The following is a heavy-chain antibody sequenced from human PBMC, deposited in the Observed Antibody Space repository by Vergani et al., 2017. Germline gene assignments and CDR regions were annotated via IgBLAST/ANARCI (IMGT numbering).Heavy chain of an antibody. V-gene: IGHV4-59*01. CDR3: AGSATMFFDY. CDR1: GGSISSYY. J-gene: IGHJ4*02. D-gene: IGHD3-10*02. CDR2: IYYSGST. Sequence: QVQLQESGPGLVKPSETLSLPCTVSGGSISSYYWSWIRQPPGKGLEWIGYIYYSGSTNYNPSLKSRVTISVDTSKNQFSLKLSSVAAADTAVYYCAGSATMFFDYWGQGTLVTVSS.